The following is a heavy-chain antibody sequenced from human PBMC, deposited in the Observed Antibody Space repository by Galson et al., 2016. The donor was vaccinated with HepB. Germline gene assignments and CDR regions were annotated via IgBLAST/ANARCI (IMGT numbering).Heavy chain of an antibody. CDR2: IYPGDSDT. CDR1: GYNFNIYW. CDR3: ARVFWPPHRDRYYYGMDV. Sequence: QSGAEVKQPGESLKISCTTSGYNFNIYWIAWVRQMPGTGPEWMGIIYPGDSDTRYSPSFQGQATIAPDNAISTAYLRWSSLKAPDTAMFYCARVFWPPHRDRYYYGMDVWGQGTTVTVSS. J-gene: IGHJ6*02. D-gene: IGHD3-3*01. V-gene: IGHV5-51*01.